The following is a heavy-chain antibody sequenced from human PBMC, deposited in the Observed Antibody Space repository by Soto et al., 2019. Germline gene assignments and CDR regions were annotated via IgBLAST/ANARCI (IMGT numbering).Heavy chain of an antibody. V-gene: IGHV1-8*02. J-gene: IGHJ5*02. CDR3: ARANYDILTGRGFDP. Sequence: ASVKVSCKASGYTFTGYYMHWVRQATGQGLEWMGWMNPNSGNTGYAQKFQGRVTMTRNTSISTAYMELSSLRSEDTAVYYCARANYDILTGRGFDPWGQGTLVTVSS. CDR1: GYTFTGYY. CDR2: MNPNSGNT. D-gene: IGHD3-9*01.